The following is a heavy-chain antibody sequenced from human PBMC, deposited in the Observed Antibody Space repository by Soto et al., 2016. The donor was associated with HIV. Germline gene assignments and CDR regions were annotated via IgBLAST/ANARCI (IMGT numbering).Heavy chain of an antibody. CDR2: FYSGDLT. CDR1: GFSVSRNY. V-gene: IGHV3-66*01. CDR3: ARDAYSYGYGAFDI. J-gene: IGHJ3*02. D-gene: IGHD5-18*01. Sequence: EVQLVESGGGLVQPGGPLRLSCAASGFSVSRNYMSWVRQAPGKGLQWVSVFYSGDLTYYADSVKGRFTISRDNSKNTLFLQMNSLRPEDTAIYYCARDAYSYGYGAFDIWGQGTMVSVSS.